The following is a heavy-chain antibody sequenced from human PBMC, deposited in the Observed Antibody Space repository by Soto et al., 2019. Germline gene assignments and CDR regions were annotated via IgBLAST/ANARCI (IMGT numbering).Heavy chain of an antibody. V-gene: IGHV4-59*01. CDR3: ARVHTAMAIDY. CDR2: IYYSGST. J-gene: IGHJ4*02. CDR1: GGSFSGYY. Sequence: SETLSLTCAVYGGSFSGYYWSWIRQPPGKGLEWIGYIYYSGSTNYNPSLKSRVTISVDTSKNQFSLKLSSVTAADTAVYYCARVHTAMAIDYWGQGTLVTVSS. D-gene: IGHD5-18*01.